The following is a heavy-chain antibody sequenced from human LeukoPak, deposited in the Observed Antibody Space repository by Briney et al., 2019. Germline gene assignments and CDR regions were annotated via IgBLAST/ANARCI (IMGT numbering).Heavy chain of an antibody. D-gene: IGHD3-22*01. CDR3: ASGFETSGYSASCYFDY. CDR1: GYTFTSYG. CDR2: ISAYNGNT. Sequence: ASVKASCKASGYTFTSYGISWVRQAPGQGLEWMGWISAYNGNTNYAQKLQGRVTMTTDTSTSTAYMELRSLRSDDTAVYFCASGFETSGYSASCYFDYWGQGTLVTVSS. J-gene: IGHJ4*02. V-gene: IGHV1-18*01.